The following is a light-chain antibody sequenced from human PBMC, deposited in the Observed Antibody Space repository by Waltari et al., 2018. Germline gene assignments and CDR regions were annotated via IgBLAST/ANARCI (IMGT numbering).Light chain of an antibody. V-gene: IGLV2-23*01. CDR3: CSYAGSSTLV. J-gene: IGLJ2*01. Sequence: QSALTQPASVSVSPGQSITISCTGTSSDVGSYNLVSWYQQHPGKAPKPTIYEGSKRPPGVSNRFSGSKSGNTASLTISGLQAEDEADYYCCSYAGSSTLVFGGGTKLTVL. CDR1: SSDVGSYNL. CDR2: EGS.